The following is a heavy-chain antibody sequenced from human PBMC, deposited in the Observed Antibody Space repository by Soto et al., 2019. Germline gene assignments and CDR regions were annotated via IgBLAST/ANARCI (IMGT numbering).Heavy chain of an antibody. CDR3: ARGIGGWFGVAYYYGMDV. V-gene: IGHV1-18*01. CDR1: GYTFTSYG. CDR2: ISPYNGNT. J-gene: IGHJ6*02. D-gene: IGHD3-10*01. Sequence: ASVKVSCKASGYTFTSYGISWVRQAPGQGLEWMGWISPYNGNTNYGQKLQGRVTMTTDTSTSTAYMDLRSLRSDDTAVYYCARGIGGWFGVAYYYGMDVWGQGTTVTVSS.